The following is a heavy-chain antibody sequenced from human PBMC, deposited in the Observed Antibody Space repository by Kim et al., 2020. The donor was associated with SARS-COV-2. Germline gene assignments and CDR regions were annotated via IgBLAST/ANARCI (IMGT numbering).Heavy chain of an antibody. Sequence: KGRFTISRDNAKNSLYLQMNSLRAEDTAVYYCARGPGIAVAGTILGYFDYWGQGTLVTVSS. V-gene: IGHV3-11*06. J-gene: IGHJ4*02. D-gene: IGHD6-19*01. CDR3: ARGPGIAVAGTILGYFDY.